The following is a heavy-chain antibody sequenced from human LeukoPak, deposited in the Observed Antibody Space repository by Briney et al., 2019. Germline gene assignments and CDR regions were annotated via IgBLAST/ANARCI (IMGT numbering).Heavy chain of an antibody. CDR3: ARARPDGSGGSWPDAFDI. V-gene: IGHV3-33*01. Sequence: GGSLRLSCAASGFTFSSYGMHWVRQAPGKGLEWVAVIWYDGSNKYYADSVKGRFTISRDNSKNTLFLQMSSLRAEDTAIYYCARARPDGSGGSWPDAFDIWGQGTMATVSS. CDR2: IWYDGSNK. J-gene: IGHJ3*02. D-gene: IGHD2-15*01. CDR1: GFTFSSYG.